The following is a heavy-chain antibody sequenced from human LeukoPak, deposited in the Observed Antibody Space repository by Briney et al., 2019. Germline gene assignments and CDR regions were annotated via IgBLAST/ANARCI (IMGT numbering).Heavy chain of an antibody. V-gene: IGHV3-30*18. D-gene: IGHD5-12*01. CDR3: AKDGSGYDSYFDY. Sequence: PGGSLRLSCAASGFTFSSYGMHWVRQAPGKGLEWVAVISYDGSNKYYADSVKGRFTISRDNSKNTLYLQMNSLRAEDTAVYYCAKDGSGYDSYFDYWGQGTLVTVSS. J-gene: IGHJ4*02. CDR1: GFTFSSYG. CDR2: ISYDGSNK.